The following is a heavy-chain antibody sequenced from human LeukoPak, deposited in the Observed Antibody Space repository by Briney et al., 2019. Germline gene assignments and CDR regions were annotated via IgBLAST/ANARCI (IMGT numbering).Heavy chain of an antibody. J-gene: IGHJ3*02. CDR3: ARPGVLRYFDWLFRAFDI. CDR2: INHSGST. CDR1: GGSFSGYY. V-gene: IGHV4-34*01. Sequence: SETLSLTCAVYGGSFSGYYWSWIRQPPGKGLEWLGEINHSGSTNYNPSLKSRVTISVDTSKNQFSLKLSSVTAADTAVYYCARPGVLRYFDWLFRAFDIWGQGTMVTVSS. D-gene: IGHD3-9*01.